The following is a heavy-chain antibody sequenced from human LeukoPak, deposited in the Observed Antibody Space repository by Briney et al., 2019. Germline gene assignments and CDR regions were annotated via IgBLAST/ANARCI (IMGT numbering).Heavy chain of an antibody. V-gene: IGHV3-49*02. D-gene: IGHD2-15*01. Sequence: TTEYAASVKGRFTISRDDSKSIAYLQMNSLKTEDTAVYYCTRVFGYCSGGSCYSPAYYFDYWGQGTLVTVSS. CDR3: TRVFGYCSGGSCYSPAYYFDY. J-gene: IGHJ4*02. CDR2: TT.